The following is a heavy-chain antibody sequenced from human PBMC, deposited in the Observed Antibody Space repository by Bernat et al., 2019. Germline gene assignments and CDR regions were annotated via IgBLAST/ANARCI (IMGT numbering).Heavy chain of an antibody. Sequence: QVQLVESGGGLVKPGGSLRLSCAASGFTFSDYYMNWIRQAPGKGLEWVSYISSSGSYTSYADSVKGRFTISRDNAKNSLYLQMNSLKTEDTAVYYCARADYYDSSGYYYPIRYWGQGTLVTVSS. CDR1: GFTFSDYY. V-gene: IGHV3-11*05. CDR3: ARADYYDSSGYYYPIRY. CDR2: ISSSGSYT. D-gene: IGHD3-22*01. J-gene: IGHJ4*02.